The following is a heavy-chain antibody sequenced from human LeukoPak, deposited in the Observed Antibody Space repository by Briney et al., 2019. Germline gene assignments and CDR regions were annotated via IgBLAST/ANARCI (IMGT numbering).Heavy chain of an antibody. V-gene: IGHV3-48*01. D-gene: IGHD3-10*01. J-gene: IGHJ4*02. CDR2: ISSSGNTI. CDR3: AREAFAAGKNFDY. CDR1: GFTFSSYS. Sequence: GGSLRLPCAASGFTFSSYSMNWVRQAPGKGLEWVSYISSSGNTIYYADSVKGRFTISRDNAKNSLYLQMNSLRAEDTVVYYCAREAFAAGKNFDYWGQGTQVTVSS.